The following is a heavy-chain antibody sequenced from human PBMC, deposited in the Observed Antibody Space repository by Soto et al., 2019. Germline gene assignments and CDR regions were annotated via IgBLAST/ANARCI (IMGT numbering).Heavy chain of an antibody. J-gene: IGHJ6*02. D-gene: IGHD1-26*01. CDR2: IYHSGST. V-gene: IGHV4-30-2*01. CDR3: ARGSLRYYYYYYGMDV. Sequence: SETLSLTCTVSGGSIRSGGYSWSWIRQPPGKGLEWIGYIYHSGSTYYNPSLKSRVTISVDRSKNQFSLKLSSVTAADTAVYYCARGSLRYYYYYYGMDVWGQGTTVTVSS. CDR1: GGSIRSGGYS.